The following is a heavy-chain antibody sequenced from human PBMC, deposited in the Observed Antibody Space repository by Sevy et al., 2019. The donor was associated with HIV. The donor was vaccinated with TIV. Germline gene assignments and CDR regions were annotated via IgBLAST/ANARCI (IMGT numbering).Heavy chain of an antibody. J-gene: IGHJ4*02. CDR3: AKDFSDVYYYDSSATVDY. D-gene: IGHD3-22*01. V-gene: IGHV3-23*01. CDR2: ISASCYST. Sequence: GGSLRLSCAASGIAFSTYAMFWVRQAPGKGLEWVSSISASCYSTYYADSVKGRFTLSRDNSRNTLDLQMNSLRADDTAVYYCAKDFSDVYYYDSSATVDYWGQGTLVTVSS. CDR1: GIAFSTYA.